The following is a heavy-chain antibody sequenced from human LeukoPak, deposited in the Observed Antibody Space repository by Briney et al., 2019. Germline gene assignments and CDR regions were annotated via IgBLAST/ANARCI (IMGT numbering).Heavy chain of an antibody. CDR2: ISGSGTTT. CDR1: GFTFRSYA. CDR3: ARDHPLIAATGSFDY. Sequence: GGSLRLSCAASGFTFRSYAMSWVRQAPGKGLEWVSTISGSGTTTDYADSVKGRFTISRDNAKNSLYLQMNSLRAEDTALYYCARDHPLIAATGSFDYWGQGTLVTVSS. V-gene: IGHV3-23*01. J-gene: IGHJ4*02. D-gene: IGHD6-13*01.